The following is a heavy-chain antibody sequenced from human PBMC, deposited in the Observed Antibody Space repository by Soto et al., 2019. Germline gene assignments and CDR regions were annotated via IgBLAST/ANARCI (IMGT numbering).Heavy chain of an antibody. CDR3: AKDISSVQGPWGNYGMDF. J-gene: IGHJ6*02. Sequence: GGSLRLSCAASGFTFSSYAMSWVRQAPGKGLEWVSAISGSGGSTYYADSVKGRFTISRDNSKNTLYLQMNSLRAEDTAVYYCAKDISSVQGPWGNYGMDFWGQGTTVTVSS. CDR1: GFTFSSYA. CDR2: ISGSGGST. D-gene: IGHD3-16*01. V-gene: IGHV3-23*01.